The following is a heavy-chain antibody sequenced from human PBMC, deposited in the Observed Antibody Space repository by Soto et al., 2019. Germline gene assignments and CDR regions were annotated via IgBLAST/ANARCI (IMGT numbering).Heavy chain of an antibody. V-gene: IGHV3-23*01. D-gene: IGHD1-26*01. J-gene: IGHJ3*02. Sequence: LRLSCGGSGTTFSRYAMTWVRQTPGKGLEWVSAINDRGDETFYADSVKGRFTISRDNSMNTLYLQMNSLRAEDTAVYYCATCGIYYAFDAFDIRGKGKMVTVSS. CDR2: INDRGDET. CDR1: GTTFSRYA. CDR3: ATCGIYYAFDAFDI.